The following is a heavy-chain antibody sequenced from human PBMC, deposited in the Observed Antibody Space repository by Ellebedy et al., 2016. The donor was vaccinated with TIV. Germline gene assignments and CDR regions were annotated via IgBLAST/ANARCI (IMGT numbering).Heavy chain of an antibody. CDR1: GFTFSSYW. CDR3: ARSQIRAPQPAFDP. V-gene: IGHV3-74*01. CDR2: INSDGSST. J-gene: IGHJ5*02. D-gene: IGHD2-2*01. Sequence: GESLKISXAASGFTFSSYWMHWVRQAPGKGLVWVSRINSDGSSTSYADSVKGRFTISRDNAKNSLYLQMNSLRAEDTAVYYCARSQIRAPQPAFDPWGQGTLVTVSS.